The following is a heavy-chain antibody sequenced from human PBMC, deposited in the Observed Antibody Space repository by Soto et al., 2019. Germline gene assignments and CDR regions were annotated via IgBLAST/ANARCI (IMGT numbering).Heavy chain of an antibody. CDR2: TIPIFETA. Sequence: QVQLEQSGAEVKKPGSSVKVSCKASGGTFNTFAISWVRQAPGQGLEWIGGTIPIFETANYAQRLQDRLTITADESTRTAYMELSRLTSDDTAIYFCATSTSSSWQNDYWGLGTLVVVSS. V-gene: IGHV1-69*01. CDR1: GGTFNTFA. J-gene: IGHJ4*02. D-gene: IGHD6-13*01. CDR3: ATSTSSSWQNDY.